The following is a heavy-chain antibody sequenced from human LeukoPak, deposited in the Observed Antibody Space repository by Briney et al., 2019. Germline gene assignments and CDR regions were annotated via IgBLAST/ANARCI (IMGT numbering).Heavy chain of an antibody. CDR2: IDPSDGST. CDR1: GYTFTSYY. Sequence: EASVKVCCKASGYTFTSYYMHWVRQAPGQGLEWMGIIDPSDGSTSCAQKFQGRVTMTRDRSTSTVYMELSSLRSEDTAVYYCARSKKKFDYWGQGTLVTVSS. CDR3: ARSKKKFDY. J-gene: IGHJ4*02. V-gene: IGHV1-46*01.